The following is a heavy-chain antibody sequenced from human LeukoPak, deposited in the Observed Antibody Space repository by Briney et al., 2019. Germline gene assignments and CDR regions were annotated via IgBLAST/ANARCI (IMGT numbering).Heavy chain of an antibody. V-gene: IGHV4-38-2*02. Sequence: SETLSLTCSVSGYSISSGYYWGWIRQPLGKGLEWIGSLYHGGSTYYNPSLKSRITTSVDTSKNQFSLKLRSVVAADTAVYYCARDYGLYSLDFWGQGTLVAVSS. CDR3: ARDYGLYSLDF. D-gene: IGHD3-10*01. CDR1: GYSISSGYY. CDR2: LYHGGST. J-gene: IGHJ4*02.